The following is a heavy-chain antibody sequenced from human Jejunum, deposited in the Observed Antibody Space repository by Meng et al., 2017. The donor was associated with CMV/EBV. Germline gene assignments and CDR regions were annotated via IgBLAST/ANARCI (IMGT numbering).Heavy chain of an antibody. CDR3: ARFAQGYCSSTSCSSRDY. D-gene: IGHD2-2*01. Sequence: SYSRNWVRQAPGKGLEWVSSISSSSSYIYYADSVKGRFTISRDNAKNSLYLQMNSLRAEDTAVYYCARFAQGYCSSTSCSSRDYWGQGTRVTVSS. CDR1: SYS. J-gene: IGHJ4*02. V-gene: IGHV3-21*01. CDR2: ISSSSSYI.